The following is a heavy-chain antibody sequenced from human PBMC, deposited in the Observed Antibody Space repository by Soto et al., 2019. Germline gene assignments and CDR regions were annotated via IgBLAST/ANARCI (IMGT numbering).Heavy chain of an antibody. J-gene: IGHJ4*02. CDR1: GGTFSSYA. V-gene: IGHV1-69*06. Sequence: QVQLVQSGAEVKKPGSSVKVSCKASGGTFSSYAISWVRQAPGQGLEWMGGIIPIFGTANYAQKFQGRVTITAEKSTTTSYMELSSLRSQDTAVYYCARNRGYSYGSHYFDYWGQGTLVTVSS. CDR3: ARNRGYSYGSHYFDY. CDR2: IIPIFGTA. D-gene: IGHD5-18*01.